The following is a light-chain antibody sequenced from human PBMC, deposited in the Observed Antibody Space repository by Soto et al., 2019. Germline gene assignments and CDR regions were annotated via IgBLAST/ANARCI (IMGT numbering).Light chain of an antibody. V-gene: IGKV3-20*01. CDR2: GAS. CDR3: QQYGSSHLT. J-gene: IGKJ4*01. Sequence: EIMLTQSPGTLSLSPGDRATLSCRASQSVVGSSLAWYQQKPDQAPRLLIFGASNRATGIPARFSGSGSGTDFSLIINGLEPEDFAVYFCQQYGSSHLTFGGGTKVDIK. CDR1: QSVVGSS.